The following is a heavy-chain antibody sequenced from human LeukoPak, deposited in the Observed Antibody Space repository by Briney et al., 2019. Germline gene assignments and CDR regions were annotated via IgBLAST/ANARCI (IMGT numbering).Heavy chain of an antibody. J-gene: IGHJ5*02. CDR2: IYTSGST. CDR3: ARKAATMIGDWFDP. V-gene: IGHV4-4*09. D-gene: IGHD3-22*01. Sequence: SETLSLTCTVSGGSISSYYWSWIRQPPGKGLEWIGYIYTSGSTNYNPSLKSRVTISVDTSKNQLSLKLSSVTAADTAVYYCARKAATMIGDWFDPWGQGTLVTVSS. CDR1: GGSISSYY.